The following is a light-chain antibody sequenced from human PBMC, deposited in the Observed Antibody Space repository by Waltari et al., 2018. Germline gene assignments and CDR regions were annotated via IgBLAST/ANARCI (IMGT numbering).Light chain of an antibody. Sequence: QSVLTQPPSASGTPGQRVTMSCSGSASNIGNNLVNWYQQRPGKAPQLVLYRSDQRPSGVPDRFSASKSGTSASLAISGLQSEDEADYYCAAWDDSLGGRWVFGGGTKVTVL. CDR1: ASNIGNNL. CDR2: RSD. J-gene: IGLJ3*02. CDR3: AAWDDSLGGRWV. V-gene: IGLV1-44*01.